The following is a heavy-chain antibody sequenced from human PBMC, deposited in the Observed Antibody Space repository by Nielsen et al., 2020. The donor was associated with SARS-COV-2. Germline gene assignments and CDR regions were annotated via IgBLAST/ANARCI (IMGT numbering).Heavy chain of an antibody. CDR1: GGSISSGGYY. CDR3: ARGQGDGYSGYDPNNWFDP. CDR2: IYYSGST. V-gene: IGHV4-31*03. J-gene: IGHJ5*02. D-gene: IGHD5-12*01. Sequence: SETLSLTCTASGGSISSGGYYWSWIRQHPGKGLEWIGYIYYSGSTYYNPPLKSRVTISVDTSKNQFSLKLSSVTAADTAVYYCARGQGDGYSGYDPNNWFDPWGQGTLVTVSS.